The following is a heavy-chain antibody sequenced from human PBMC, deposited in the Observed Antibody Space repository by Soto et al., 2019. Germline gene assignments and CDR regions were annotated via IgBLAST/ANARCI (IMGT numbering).Heavy chain of an antibody. CDR1: GGTFSSYS. D-gene: IGHD1-26*01. V-gene: IGHV1-69*01. J-gene: IGHJ4*02. CDR2: IIPIFGTA. CDR3: ARDGGMHSGGIDY. Sequence: QVQLVQSGAEVKKPGSSVKVSCKASGGTFSSYSINWVRQAPGQGLEWMGEIIPIFGTANYAQTFQGRVTLTADESASTAYMVLSSLRPEDTAVYYCARDGGMHSGGIDYWGQGTLVTVSS.